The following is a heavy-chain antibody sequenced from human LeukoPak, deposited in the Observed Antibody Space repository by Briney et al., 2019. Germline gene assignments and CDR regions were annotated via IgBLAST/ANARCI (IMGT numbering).Heavy chain of an antibody. CDR2: ISYDGSNK. CDR3: ARDVGRTAMVSHYFDY. Sequence: GGSLRLSCAASGFTFSSYAMHWVRQAPGKGLEWVAVISYDGSNKYYADSVKVRFTISRDNSKNTLYLQMNSLRAEDTAVYYCARDVGRTAMVSHYFDYWGQGTLVTVSS. V-gene: IGHV3-30*04. D-gene: IGHD5-18*01. CDR1: GFTFSSYA. J-gene: IGHJ4*02.